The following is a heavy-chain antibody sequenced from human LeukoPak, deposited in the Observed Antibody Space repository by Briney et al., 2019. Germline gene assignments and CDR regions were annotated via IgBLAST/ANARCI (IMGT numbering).Heavy chain of an antibody. D-gene: IGHD3-10*01. Sequence: GASVKVSCKASGGTFSSYAISWVRQAPGQGLEWMGGIIPILGTANYAQKFQDRVTITADESTSTAYMELSSLRSEDTAVYYCARGLLWFGDVWGKGTTVTVSS. CDR3: ARGLLWFGDV. J-gene: IGHJ6*04. CDR2: IIPILGTA. V-gene: IGHV1-69*13. CDR1: GGTFSSYA.